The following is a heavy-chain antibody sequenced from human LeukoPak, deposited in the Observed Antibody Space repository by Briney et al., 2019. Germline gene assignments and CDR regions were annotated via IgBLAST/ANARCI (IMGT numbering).Heavy chain of an antibody. Sequence: GASVKVSCKASGYTFTSYDINWVRQATGQGLEWMGWMNPNSGNTGYAQKFQGRVTMTRNTSISTAYMELSSLRSEDTAVYYCARAPPVMLYMVRGLHNWFDPWGQGTLVTVSS. J-gene: IGHJ5*02. V-gene: IGHV1-8*01. D-gene: IGHD3-10*01. CDR1: GYTFTSYD. CDR3: ARAPPVMLYMVRGLHNWFDP. CDR2: MNPNSGNT.